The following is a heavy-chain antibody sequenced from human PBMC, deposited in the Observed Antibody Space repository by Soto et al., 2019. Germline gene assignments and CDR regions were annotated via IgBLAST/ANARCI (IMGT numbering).Heavy chain of an antibody. V-gene: IGHV3-73*01. D-gene: IGHD2-2*02. J-gene: IGHJ6*02. CDR3: ARGQGAAIGDYYYHGMDV. CDR2: IRSRANNFAT. Sequence: GSLRLSCAASGFIFSGSAIHWVRQASGKGLEWVGRIRSRANNFATSSAASVKGRFTFSRDDSKNTAYLQMNTLKSEDTAVYYCARGQGAAIGDYYYHGMDVWGQGTTVTVSS. CDR1: GFIFSGSA.